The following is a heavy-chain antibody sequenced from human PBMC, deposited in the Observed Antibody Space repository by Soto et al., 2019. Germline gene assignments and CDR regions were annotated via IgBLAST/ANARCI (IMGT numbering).Heavy chain of an antibody. CDR1: GGSISSGGYY. CDR2: IYYSGST. D-gene: IGHD2-21*01. CDR3: ARVVRDYYGMDV. J-gene: IGHJ6*02. Sequence: QVQLQESGPGLVKPSQTLSLTCTVSGGSISSGGYYWSWIRQHAGKGLEWIGYIYYSGSTYYNPSLKSRVTISVDTSKNQFSLKVSSVTAADTAVYYCARVVRDYYGMDVWGQGTTVTVSS. V-gene: IGHV4-31*03.